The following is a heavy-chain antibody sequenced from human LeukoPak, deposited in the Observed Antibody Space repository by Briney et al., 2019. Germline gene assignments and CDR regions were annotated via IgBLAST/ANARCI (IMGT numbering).Heavy chain of an antibody. D-gene: IGHD3-22*01. J-gene: IGHJ4*02. CDR1: GGSFSGYY. Sequence: SETLSLTCAVYGGSFSGYYWSWIRQPPGKGLEWIGEINHSGSTNYNPSLKSRVTISVDTSKNQFSLKLSSVTAADTAVYYCARGAEGPAERYYYDSSGYYNYFDYWGQGTLVTVSS. V-gene: IGHV4-34*01. CDR2: INHSGST. CDR3: ARGAEGPAERYYYDSSGYYNYFDY.